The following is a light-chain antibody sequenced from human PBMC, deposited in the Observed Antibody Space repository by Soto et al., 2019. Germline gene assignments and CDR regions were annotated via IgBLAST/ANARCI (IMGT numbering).Light chain of an antibody. CDR2: AAS. V-gene: IGKV1-27*01. CDR3: QKYHSAPLT. Sequence: DIQMTQSPSSLSASVGDRVTITCRARQGISNDLAWYQQKPGKVPKLLIYAASILQSGVPSRFSGSGSGTDFTLTISSLQPEDVATYYCQKYHSAPLTFGGGTKVEIK. CDR1: QGISND. J-gene: IGKJ4*01.